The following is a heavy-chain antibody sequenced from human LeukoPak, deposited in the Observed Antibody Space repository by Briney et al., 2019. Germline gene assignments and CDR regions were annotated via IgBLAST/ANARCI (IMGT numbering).Heavy chain of an antibody. CDR3: ARNIVVVPAALWFDP. CDR1: GGSISSGDYY. CDR2: IYYSGST. V-gene: IGHV4-30-4*08. D-gene: IGHD2-2*01. J-gene: IGHJ5*02. Sequence: PSETLSLTXTVSGGSISSGDYYWSWIGQPPGKGLQWIGYIYYSGSTYYNPSLKSRVTISVDTSKNQFSLKLSSVTAADTAVYYCARNIVVVPAALWFDPWGQGTLVTVSS.